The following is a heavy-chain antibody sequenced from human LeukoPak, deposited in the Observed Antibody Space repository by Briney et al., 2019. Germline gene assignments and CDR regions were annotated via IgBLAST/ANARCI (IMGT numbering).Heavy chain of an antibody. CDR2: VSGSGGST. V-gene: IGHV3-23*01. Sequence: GGSLRLSWAASGFTFSSYAMSWVRQAPGKGLEWVSTVSGSGGSTYYADSVKGRFTISRDNSENTLYLQMNSLRAEDTAVYYCANGGYSYGGYFDYWGQGTLVTVSS. D-gene: IGHD5-18*01. CDR1: GFTFSSYA. CDR3: ANGGYSYGGYFDY. J-gene: IGHJ4*02.